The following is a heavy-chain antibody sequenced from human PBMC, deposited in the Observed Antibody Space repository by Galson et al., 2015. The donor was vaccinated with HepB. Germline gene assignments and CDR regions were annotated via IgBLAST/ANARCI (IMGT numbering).Heavy chain of an antibody. D-gene: IGHD1-26*01. V-gene: IGHV3-30*18. CDR3: AKDGLGRRKWELNY. Sequence: SLRLSCAASGFTLSTYGMHWVRQAPGKGLEWVALISYDGITKYYVDSVRGRFTISRDNSMNTLYLQMNSLRAEDTAVYYCAKDGLGRRKWELNYWGQGTLVTVSS. J-gene: IGHJ4*02. CDR1: GFTLSTYG. CDR2: ISYDGITK.